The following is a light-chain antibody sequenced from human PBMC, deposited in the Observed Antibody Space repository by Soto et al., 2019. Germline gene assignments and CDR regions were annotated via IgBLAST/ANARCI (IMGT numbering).Light chain of an antibody. CDR3: QQRNFWPLT. V-gene: IGKV3-11*01. Sequence: EGVLTQSPITLSLSPGETATLSCRASQSIGHYLAWYQQKPGQAPRLLIYDASNRATGIPARFSGSGSETDFTLTIASLEPEDSAVYYCQQRNFWPLTFGPGTRVEIK. CDR1: QSIGHY. CDR2: DAS. J-gene: IGKJ3*01.